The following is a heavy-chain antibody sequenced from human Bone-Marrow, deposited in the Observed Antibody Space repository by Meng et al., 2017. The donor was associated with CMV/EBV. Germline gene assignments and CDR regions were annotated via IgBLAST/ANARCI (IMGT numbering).Heavy chain of an antibody. J-gene: IGHJ5*02. Sequence: GESLKISCAASGFTFSSYAMHWVRQAPGKGLEWVAVISYDGSNKYYADSVKGRFTISRDNSKNTLYLQMNSLRAEDTAVYYCARNSMIVVVIGWFDPWGQGTLVTVSS. CDR1: GFTFSSYA. CDR2: ISYDGSNK. CDR3: ARNSMIVVVIGWFDP. D-gene: IGHD3-22*01. V-gene: IGHV3-30*04.